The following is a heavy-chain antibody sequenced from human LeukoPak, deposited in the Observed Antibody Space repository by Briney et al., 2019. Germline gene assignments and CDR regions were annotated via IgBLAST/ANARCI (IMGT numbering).Heavy chain of an antibody. J-gene: IGHJ3*02. D-gene: IGHD2-21*01. CDR1: GFTFSTYG. V-gene: IGHV3-30*18. CDR2: ISYDGSNK. CDR3: AKEGGDYAFDI. Sequence: GGSLRLSCAASGFTFSTYGMHWVRQAPGKGLEWVAVISYDGSNKYYADSVKGRFTISRDNSKNTLYLQMNSLRAEDAAVYYCAKEGGDYAFDIWGQGTMVTVSS.